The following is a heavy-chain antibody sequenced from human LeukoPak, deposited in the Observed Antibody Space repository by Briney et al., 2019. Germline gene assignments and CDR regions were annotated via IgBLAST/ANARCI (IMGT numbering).Heavy chain of an antibody. CDR3: AKAGRYASDLDY. V-gene: IGHV3-23*01. CDR1: GFTFSSYA. CDR2: ITTSGGNS. Sequence: GGSLRLSCAASGFTFSSYALSWVRQTPGKGLEWVSAITTSGGNSYYTDSVKGRFTISRDISKSTLYLQLNSLRAEDTAVYYCAKAGRYASDLDYWGQGTLVTVSS. J-gene: IGHJ4*02. D-gene: IGHD3-16*01.